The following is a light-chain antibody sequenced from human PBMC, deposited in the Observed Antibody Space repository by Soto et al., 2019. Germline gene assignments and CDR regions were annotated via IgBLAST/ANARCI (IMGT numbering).Light chain of an antibody. CDR2: ATS. CDR1: QNVSTYY. CDR3: QQYGTLIA. V-gene: IGKV3-20*01. Sequence: EIVLTQSPGTLSLSPGARDRPTCRGSQNVSTYYLAWYQQKSGQAPRLLIHATSSRASGIPDRFSGSGSGTDFTLTINRLEPEDFAVYYCQQYGTLIAFGQGTRLEIK. J-gene: IGKJ5*01.